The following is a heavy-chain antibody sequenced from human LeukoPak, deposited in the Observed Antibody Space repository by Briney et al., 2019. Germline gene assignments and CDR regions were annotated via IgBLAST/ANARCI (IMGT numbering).Heavy chain of an antibody. D-gene: IGHD5-24*01. V-gene: IGHV3-23*01. J-gene: IGHJ4*02. Sequence: GGSLRLSCAASGFTFSSYAMSWVRQAPGRGLEWVSAISGSGVSTYYADSVKGRFTISRDNSKNRLYLQMNSLRAEDTAVYYCAKAGDAWGYNSPLGGRFDYWDQGTLVTVSS. CDR1: GFTFSSYA. CDR3: AKAGDAWGYNSPLGGRFDY. CDR2: ISGSGVST.